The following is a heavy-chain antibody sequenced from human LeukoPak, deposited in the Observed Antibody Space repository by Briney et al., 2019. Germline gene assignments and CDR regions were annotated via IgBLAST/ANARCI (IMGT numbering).Heavy chain of an antibody. CDR1: GLTFNSHS. D-gene: IGHD3-10*01. Sequence: PGGSLRLSCVASGLTFNSHSMSWVRQAPGMGLEWVSVVSTNGDVTFYADSVKGRFTISRDNSMNTLFLQMNSLRAEDTAVYYCAKLSLSGRSQSADYWGQGTLVTVSS. CDR2: VSTNGDVT. CDR3: AKLSLSGRSQSADY. V-gene: IGHV3-23*01. J-gene: IGHJ4*02.